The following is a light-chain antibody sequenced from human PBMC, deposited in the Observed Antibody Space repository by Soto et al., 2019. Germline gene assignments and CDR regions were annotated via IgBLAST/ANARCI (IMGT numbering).Light chain of an antibody. J-gene: IGLJ3*02. Sequence: QSVLTQSPSASASLGASVTLTCTLSSGHSTYAIAWHQHQAEKGPRYLLNLKSDGTHTKGDGIPDRFSGSSSGAERYLTIPSRQSDDEDDYDCQTWGTGCQVFGGGTKLTVL. CDR1: SGHSTYA. CDR3: QTWGTGCQV. CDR2: LKSDGTH. V-gene: IGLV4-69*01.